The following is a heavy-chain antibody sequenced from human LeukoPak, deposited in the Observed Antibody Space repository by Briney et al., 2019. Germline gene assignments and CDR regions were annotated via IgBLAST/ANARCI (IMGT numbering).Heavy chain of an antibody. CDR3: ARGDIVVVPAAIEYYYYMDV. CDR2: IYYSGST. Sequence: GSLRLSCAASGFTFSSYEMNWVRQAPGKGLEWIGYIYYSGSTNYNPSLKSRVTISVDTSKNQFSLKLSSVTAADTAVYYCARGDIVVVPAAIEYYYYMDVWGKGTTVTVSS. J-gene: IGHJ6*03. CDR1: GFTFSSYE. D-gene: IGHD2-2*01. V-gene: IGHV4-59*01.